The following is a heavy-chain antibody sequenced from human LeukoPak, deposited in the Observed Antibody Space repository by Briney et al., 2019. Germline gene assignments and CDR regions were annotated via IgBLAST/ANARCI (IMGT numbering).Heavy chain of an antibody. CDR1: GGSISSYY. CDR3: ARDSHGYSYGYGFDY. J-gene: IGHJ4*02. V-gene: IGHV4-4*07. D-gene: IGHD5-18*01. CDR2: IYTSGST. Sequence: PSETLSLTCTVSGGSISSYYWSWIRQPAGKGLEWIGRIYTSGSTNYNPSLKGRVTMSVDTSKNQFSLKLSSVTAADTAVYYCARDSHGYSYGYGFDYWGQGTLVTVSS.